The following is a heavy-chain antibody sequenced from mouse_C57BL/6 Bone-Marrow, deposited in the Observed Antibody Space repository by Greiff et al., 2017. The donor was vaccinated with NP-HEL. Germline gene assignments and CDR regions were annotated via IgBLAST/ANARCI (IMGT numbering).Heavy chain of an antibody. V-gene: IGHV7-3*01. CDR1: GFTFTDYY. CDR3: ARYNPPITTVVAPSYYYAMDY. D-gene: IGHD1-1*01. CDR2: IRNKANGYTT. Sequence: EVKLMESGGGLVQPGGSLSLSCAASGFTFTDYYMSWVRQPPGKALEWLGFIRNKANGYTTEYSASVKGRFTISRDNSQSILYLQMNALRAEDSATYYCARYNPPITTVVAPSYYYAMDYWGQGTSVTVSS. J-gene: IGHJ4*01.